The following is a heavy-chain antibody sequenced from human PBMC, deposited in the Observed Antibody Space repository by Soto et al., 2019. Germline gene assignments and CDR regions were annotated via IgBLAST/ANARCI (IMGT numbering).Heavy chain of an antibody. CDR1: GYAYTCYC. Sequence: SVEVSCKDSGYAYTCYCLCSAQQAPGQGLEWMGWISAYNGNTNYAQKLQGRVTMTTDTSTSTAYMELRSLRSDDTAVYYCARDLEDCSGGSCYSANYWGQGTLVTVSS. CDR2: ISAYNGNT. D-gene: IGHD2-15*01. V-gene: IGHV1-18*01. CDR3: ARDLEDCSGGSCYSANY. J-gene: IGHJ4*02.